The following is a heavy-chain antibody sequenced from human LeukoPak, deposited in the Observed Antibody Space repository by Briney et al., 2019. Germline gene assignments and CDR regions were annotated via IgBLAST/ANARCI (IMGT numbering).Heavy chain of an antibody. CDR3: ARERITIFGVVEDAFDI. J-gene: IGHJ3*02. Sequence: ASVKVSCKASGYTLTSYDINWVRQATGQGLEWMGGIIPIFGTANYAQKFQGRVTITADESTSTAYMELSSLRSEDTAVYYCARERITIFGVVEDAFDIWGQGTMVTVSS. V-gene: IGHV1-69*13. D-gene: IGHD3-3*01. CDR2: IIPIFGTA. CDR1: GYTLTSYD.